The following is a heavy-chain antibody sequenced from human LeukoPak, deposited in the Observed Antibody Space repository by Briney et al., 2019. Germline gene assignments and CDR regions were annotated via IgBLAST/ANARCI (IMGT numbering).Heavy chain of an antibody. D-gene: IGHD3-3*01. Sequence: GGSLRPSCAASGVTLSSYWTHWVRQVPGKGLVWVSHINSDGSSTTYADSVKGRFTISRDNAKNMLYLQVDSLRVEDTGVHYCVDPFGYALDIWGQGTIVIVSS. CDR2: INSDGSST. CDR3: VDPFGYALDI. CDR1: GVTLSSYW. V-gene: IGHV3-74*01. J-gene: IGHJ3*02.